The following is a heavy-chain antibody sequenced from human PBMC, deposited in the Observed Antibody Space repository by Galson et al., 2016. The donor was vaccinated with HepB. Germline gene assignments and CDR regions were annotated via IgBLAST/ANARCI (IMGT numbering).Heavy chain of an antibody. D-gene: IGHD3-10*01. CDR1: GFRFSDYN. J-gene: IGHJ4*02. CDR2: ISASSGTI. CDR3: AKSGFFGELDK. Sequence: SLRLSCAASGFRFSDYNMNWVRQAPGRGLEWVAYISASSGTIYYADSVKGRFTISRDNSKNTLFLRMNSVGVEDTAVHFCAKSGFFGELDKWGQGTGVVVSS. V-gene: IGHV3-48*01.